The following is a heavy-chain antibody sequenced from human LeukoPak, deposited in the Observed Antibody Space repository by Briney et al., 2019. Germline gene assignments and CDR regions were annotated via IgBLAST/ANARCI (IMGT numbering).Heavy chain of an antibody. CDR2: LYPGDSDS. CDR3: ARASRDGYNQNFDY. J-gene: IGHJ4*02. V-gene: IGHV5-51*01. D-gene: IGHD5-24*01. Sequence: GESLKISCKGFGYSFTNYWIAWVRQMPGKGLEWMGILYPGDSDSRYSPSFQGQVTISADRSISTAYLHWSSLKVSDTAMYYCARASRDGYNQNFDYWGQGTLVTVSS. CDR1: GYSFTNYW.